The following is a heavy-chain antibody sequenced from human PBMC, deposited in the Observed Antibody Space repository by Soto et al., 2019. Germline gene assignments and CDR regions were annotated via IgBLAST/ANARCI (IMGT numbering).Heavy chain of an antibody. V-gene: IGHV4-59*01. Sequence: PSETLSLTCTVSGGSISSYYWSWIRQPPGKGLEWIGYIYYSGSTNYNPSLKSRVTISVDTSKNQFSLKLSSVTAADTAVYYCATHGSGRPYYYYYGMDVWGQGITVTVSS. CDR2: IYYSGST. D-gene: IGHD3-10*01. CDR1: GGSISSYY. J-gene: IGHJ6*02. CDR3: ATHGSGRPYYYYYGMDV.